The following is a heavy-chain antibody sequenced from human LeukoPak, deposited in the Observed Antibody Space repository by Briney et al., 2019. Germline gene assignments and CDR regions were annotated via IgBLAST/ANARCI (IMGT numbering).Heavy chain of an antibody. V-gene: IGHV3-21*01. CDR1: GFDFNNYV. Sequence: GGSLRLSCAASGFDFNNYVMHWVRQAPGKGLEWVSSISSSSSYIYYADSVKGRFTISRDNAKNSLYLQMNSLRAEDTAVYYCARSGLELRSNWFDPWGQGTLVTVSS. J-gene: IGHJ5*02. D-gene: IGHD1-7*01. CDR3: ARSGLELRSNWFDP. CDR2: ISSSSSYI.